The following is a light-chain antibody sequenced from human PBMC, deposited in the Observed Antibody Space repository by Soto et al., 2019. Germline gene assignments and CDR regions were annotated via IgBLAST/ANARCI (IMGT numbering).Light chain of an antibody. Sequence: EIVLTQSPGTLSLSPGERATLSSRTRQSVSSSYLAWYQQKPGQAPRLLIYGASSRATGIPDRFSGSGSGTDFTLTISRLEPEDVAVYYCQQYGRSWWTFGQGTKVEIK. CDR3: QQYGRSWWT. V-gene: IGKV3-20*01. CDR2: GAS. J-gene: IGKJ1*01. CDR1: QSVSSSY.